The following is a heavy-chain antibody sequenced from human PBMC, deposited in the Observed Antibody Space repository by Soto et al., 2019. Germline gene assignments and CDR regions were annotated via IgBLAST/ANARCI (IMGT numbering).Heavy chain of an antibody. CDR1: GFTFSSYA. D-gene: IGHD2-2*01. J-gene: IGHJ4*01. V-gene: IGHV3-23*01. CDR3: STGTHLTKIMPYFDY. Sequence: GGSLRLSCAASGFTFSSYAMGWVRQAPGKGLEWVSAISGSGGSTYYADSVKGRFTISRDNSKNTLYLQMNSLRAEDTAVYYFSTGTHLTKIMPYFDYGGPETMVAVSS. CDR2: ISGSGGST.